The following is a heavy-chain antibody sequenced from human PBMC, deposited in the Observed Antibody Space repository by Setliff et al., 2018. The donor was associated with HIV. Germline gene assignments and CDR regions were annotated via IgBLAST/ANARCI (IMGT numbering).Heavy chain of an antibody. Sequence: ASVKVSCKASGYTFTSYDINWVRQATGQGLEWMGVINPHGGSTNYAQKFQGRVTMTRDTSTSTVYMELSSLRSEDTAIYYCVKEYHTTATDTRVANYFDYWGQGTLVTVSS. D-gene: IGHD6-13*01. CDR2: INPHGGST. CDR3: VKEYHTTATDTRVANYFDY. V-gene: IGHV1-46*01. CDR1: GYTFTSYD. J-gene: IGHJ4*02.